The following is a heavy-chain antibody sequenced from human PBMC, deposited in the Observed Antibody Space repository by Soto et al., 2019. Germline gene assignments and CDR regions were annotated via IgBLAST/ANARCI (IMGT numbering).Heavy chain of an antibody. CDR1: GASFSNYY. D-gene: IGHD6-19*01. J-gene: IGHJ4*02. CDR3: ARSVAGNDY. CDR2: INHSGST. Sequence: QVQLQQWGAGLLKPSETLSLTCAVYGASFSNYYWSWIRQPPGKGLEWIGEINHSGSTNYNPSLKSRVTXXVDTSKSQFSLKLISVTAADTAVYYCARSVAGNDYWGQGTLVSVSS. V-gene: IGHV4-34*01.